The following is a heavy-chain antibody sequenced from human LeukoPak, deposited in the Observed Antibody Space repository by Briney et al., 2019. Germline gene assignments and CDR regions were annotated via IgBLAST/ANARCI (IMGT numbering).Heavy chain of an antibody. D-gene: IGHD3-10*01. J-gene: IGHJ5*02. CDR3: AKDRNYYGSGSYYLA. Sequence: PGGSLRLSCAASGFTFSSYGMHWVRQAPGKGLEWVAFIRYDGSNKYYADSVKGRFTISRDNSKNTLYLQMNSLRAEDTAVYYCAKDRNYYGSGSYYLAWGQGTLVTVSS. V-gene: IGHV3-30*02. CDR2: IRYDGSNK. CDR1: GFTFSSYG.